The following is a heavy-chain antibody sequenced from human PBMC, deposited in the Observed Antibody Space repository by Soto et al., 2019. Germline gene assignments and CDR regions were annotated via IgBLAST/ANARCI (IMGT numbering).Heavy chain of an antibody. CDR1: GFTFSSYA. CDR3: AKDALGIVVVPAADFNAFDI. CDR2: ISGSGGST. D-gene: IGHD2-2*03. J-gene: IGHJ3*02. Sequence: GGSLRLSCAASGFTFSSYAMSWVRQAPGKGLEWVSAISGSGGSTYYADSVKGRFTISRDNSKNTLYLQMNSLRAEDTAVYYCAKDALGIVVVPAADFNAFDIWGQGTMVTVSS. V-gene: IGHV3-23*01.